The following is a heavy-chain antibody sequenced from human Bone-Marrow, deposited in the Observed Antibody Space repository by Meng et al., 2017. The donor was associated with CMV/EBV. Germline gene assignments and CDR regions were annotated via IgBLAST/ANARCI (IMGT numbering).Heavy chain of an antibody. CDR3: ARGDEYQLLSPLNRYYYYGMDV. V-gene: IGHV3-11*01. J-gene: IGHJ6*02. Sequence: GESLKISCAVSGHIFIDYDMICIRQAPGRGLEWLSNISPSATATYCEDSVKGRFTISRDSARKSLYLQLRSLRAEDAAVYYCARGDEYQLLSPLNRYYYYGMDVWGQGTTVTVSS. D-gene: IGHD2-2*01. CDR2: ISPSATAT. CDR1: GHIFIDYD.